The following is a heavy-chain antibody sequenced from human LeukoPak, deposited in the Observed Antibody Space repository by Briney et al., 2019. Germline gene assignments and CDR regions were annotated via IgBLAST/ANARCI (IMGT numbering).Heavy chain of an antibody. D-gene: IGHD3-22*01. V-gene: IGHV1-18*01. CDR3: ARAMYYDSSGSDAFDI. CDR2: ISAYNGNT. CDR1: GYTFTSYG. Sequence: GASVKASCKASGYTFTSYGISWVRRAPGQGLEWMGWISAYNGNTNYAQKLQGRVTMTTDTSTSTAYMELRSLRSDDTAVYYCARAMYYDSSGSDAFDIWGQGTMVTVSS. J-gene: IGHJ3*02.